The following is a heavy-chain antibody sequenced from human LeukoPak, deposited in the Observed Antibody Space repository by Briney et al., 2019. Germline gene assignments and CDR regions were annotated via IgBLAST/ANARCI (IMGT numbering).Heavy chain of an antibody. CDR3: ARDSGYSSFYYFDY. Sequence: GGSLRLSCAASGFTVSSNYMSWVCQAPGKGLEWVSVIYSGGSTYYADSVKGRFTISRDNSKNTLYLQMNSLRAEDTAVYYCARDSGYSSFYYFDYWGQGTLVTVSS. D-gene: IGHD6-13*01. CDR1: GFTVSSNY. V-gene: IGHV3-53*01. CDR2: IYSGGST. J-gene: IGHJ4*02.